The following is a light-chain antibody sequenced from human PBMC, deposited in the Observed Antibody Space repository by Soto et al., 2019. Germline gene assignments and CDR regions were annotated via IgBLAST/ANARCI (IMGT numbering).Light chain of an antibody. Sequence: EIVMTQSPATLSLSPGERATLSCRASQSVSSNLAWYQHKPGQAPRLLIYAASTRATGIPARFSGSGSETEFTLTISRLQSEDFAVYYCQQYHVWPPYSFGPGTTVDI. CDR2: AAS. J-gene: IGKJ2*01. V-gene: IGKV3-15*01. CDR1: QSVSSN. CDR3: QQYHVWPPYS.